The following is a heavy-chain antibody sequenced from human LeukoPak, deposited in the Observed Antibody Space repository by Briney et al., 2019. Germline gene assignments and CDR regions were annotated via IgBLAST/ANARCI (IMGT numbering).Heavy chain of an antibody. V-gene: IGHV1-8*01. D-gene: IGHD2-2*01. J-gene: IGHJ4*02. CDR3: ARGDLGYCSSTSCYVVDY. CDR2: MNPNSGNT. Sequence: ASVKVSCKASGYTFTTYDINWVRQATGQGLEWMGWMNPNSGNTGYAQKFQGRVTMTRDTSISTAYMELSSLRSEGTAVYYCARGDLGYCSSTSCYVVDYWGQGTLVTVSS. CDR1: GYTFTTYD.